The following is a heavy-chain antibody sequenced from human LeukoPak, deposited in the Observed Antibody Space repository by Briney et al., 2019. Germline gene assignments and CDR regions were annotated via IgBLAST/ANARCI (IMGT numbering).Heavy chain of an antibody. Sequence: SETLSLTCTVSGGSISSYYWSWIRQPPGKGLEWIGYIYYSGSTNYNPSLKSRVTISVDTSKNQFSLKLSSVTAADTAVYYCARHSIIGGTEYAFDIWGQGTMVTVSS. D-gene: IGHD2-15*01. CDR3: ARHSIIGGTEYAFDI. V-gene: IGHV4-59*08. CDR1: GGSISSYY. J-gene: IGHJ3*02. CDR2: IYYSGST.